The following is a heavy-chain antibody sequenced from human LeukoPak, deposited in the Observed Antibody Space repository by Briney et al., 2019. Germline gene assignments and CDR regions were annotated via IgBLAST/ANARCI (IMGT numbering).Heavy chain of an antibody. D-gene: IGHD2-2*01. CDR3: AKGDIVVVPAAMPFDY. CDR2: IIPIFGTA. V-gene: IGHV1-69*01. J-gene: IGHJ4*02. CDR1: GGTFSSYA. Sequence: SVTVSCKASGGTFSSYAISWVRQAPGQGLEWMGGIIPIFGTANYAQKFQGRVTITADESTSTAYMELSSLRSEDAAVYYCAKGDIVVVPAAMPFDYWGQGTLVTVSS.